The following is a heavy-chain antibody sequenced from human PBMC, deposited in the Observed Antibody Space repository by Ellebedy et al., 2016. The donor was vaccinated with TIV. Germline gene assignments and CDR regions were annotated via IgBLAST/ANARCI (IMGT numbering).Heavy chain of an antibody. V-gene: IGHV3-30*18. CDR1: GFRFSTHG. D-gene: IGHD6-19*01. Sequence: GESLKISCAASGFRFSTHGMHWVRQAPGKGPEWVAVISSHGQTTYYADSVKGRFTISRDNSKDTLDLPMNRLRPEDTAVYYCTKEGAEAGRPAYLSYDHWGQGTLVTVSS. J-gene: IGHJ4*02. CDR2: ISSHGQTT. CDR3: TKEGAEAGRPAYLSYDH.